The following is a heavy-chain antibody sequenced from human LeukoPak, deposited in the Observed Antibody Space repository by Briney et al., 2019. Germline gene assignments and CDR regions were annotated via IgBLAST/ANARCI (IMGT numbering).Heavy chain of an antibody. Sequence: ASVKVSCKTSGYTFTNYYIHWVRQAPGQGLEWMGWINPNSGGTNYAQKFQGRVTMTRDTSVSTAYMELRFDDSAVYYCAREETAQLVLRSWGQGTLVTVSS. V-gene: IGHV1-2*02. CDR3: AREETAQLVLRS. J-gene: IGHJ5*02. CDR2: INPNSGGT. CDR1: GYTFTNYY. D-gene: IGHD6-6*01.